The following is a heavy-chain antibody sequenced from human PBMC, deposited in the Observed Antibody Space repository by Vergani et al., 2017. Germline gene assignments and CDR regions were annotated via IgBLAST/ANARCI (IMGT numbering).Heavy chain of an antibody. CDR2: ISSSGSTI. D-gene: IGHD5-18*01. V-gene: IGHV3-48*03. CDR3: ARAEDTAMVYYYYGMDV. CDR1: GFTFSSYE. Sequence: EVQLVESGGGLVQPGGSLRLSCAASGFTFSSYEMNWVRQAPGKGLEWVSYISSSGSTIYYADSVKGRFTISRDNAKNSLYLQRNSLRAEDTAVYYCARAEDTAMVYYYYGMDVWGQGTTVTVSS. J-gene: IGHJ6*02.